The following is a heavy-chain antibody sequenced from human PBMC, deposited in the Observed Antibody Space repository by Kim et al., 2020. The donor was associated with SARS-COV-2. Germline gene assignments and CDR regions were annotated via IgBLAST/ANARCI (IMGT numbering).Heavy chain of an antibody. J-gene: IGHJ6*02. CDR3: ARECHSGYVGNYYYGMDV. Sequence: GRFTISRDNVKNSLYLQMNSLRDEDTAVYYCARECHSGYVGNYYYGMDVWGQGTTVTVSS. V-gene: IGHV3-48*02. D-gene: IGHD5-12*01.